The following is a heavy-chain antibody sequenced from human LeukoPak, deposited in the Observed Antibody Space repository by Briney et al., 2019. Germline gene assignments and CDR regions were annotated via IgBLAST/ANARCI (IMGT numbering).Heavy chain of an antibody. D-gene: IGHD5-18*01. CDR1: GGTFSSYA. Sequence: SVKVSCKASGGTFSSYAISWVRQAPGQGLEWMGGIIPIYGKANYAQKLQGRVTITADESTSTAYMELSSLRSEDTAVYYCARGLRVDTARVEEYYFDYWGQGTLVTVSS. J-gene: IGHJ4*02. CDR2: IIPIYGKA. CDR3: ARGLRVDTARVEEYYFDY. V-gene: IGHV1-69*13.